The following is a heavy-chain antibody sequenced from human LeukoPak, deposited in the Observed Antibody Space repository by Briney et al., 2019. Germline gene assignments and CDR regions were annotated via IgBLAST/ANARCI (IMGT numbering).Heavy chain of an antibody. J-gene: IGHJ5*02. CDR1: GFTFSSYA. CDR3: ARAGSGRSPDWFDP. D-gene: IGHD1-26*01. Sequence: GGSLRLSCAASGFTFSSYAMSWVRQAPGRGLEWVSAISGSGGSTYYADSVKGRFTISRDNAKNSLYLQMNSLRAEDTAVYYCARAGSGRSPDWFDPWGQGTLVTVSS. V-gene: IGHV3-23*01. CDR2: ISGSGGST.